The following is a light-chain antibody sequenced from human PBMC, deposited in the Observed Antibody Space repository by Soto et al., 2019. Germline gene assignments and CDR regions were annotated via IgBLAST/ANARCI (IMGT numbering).Light chain of an antibody. V-gene: IGLV2-8*01. Sequence: QSALTQPPSASGSPGQSVTISCTGTSSDFGGYNYVSWYQQHPGKAPKLMIYEVFKRPSGVPDRFSGSKSGNTASLTVSELQAEDEADYYCSSYAGSNNFDVFGTGTKVTVL. CDR3: SSYAGSNNFDV. J-gene: IGLJ1*01. CDR2: EVF. CDR1: SSDFGGYNY.